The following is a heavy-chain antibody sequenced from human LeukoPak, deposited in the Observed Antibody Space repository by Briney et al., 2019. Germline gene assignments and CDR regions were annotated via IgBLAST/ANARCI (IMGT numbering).Heavy chain of an antibody. V-gene: IGHV3-11*04. CDR2: ISNTGITR. Sequence: PGGSLRLSCAASGFTFSDYYMSWVRQAPGKGLEWVSYISNTGITRHYADSVKGRFTISRDNAKNTLFLQMNSLRAEDTAIYYCARDLHWGASDSWGQGTLVTVSS. J-gene: IGHJ4*02. CDR1: GFTFSDYY. D-gene: IGHD1-26*01. CDR3: ARDLHWGASDS.